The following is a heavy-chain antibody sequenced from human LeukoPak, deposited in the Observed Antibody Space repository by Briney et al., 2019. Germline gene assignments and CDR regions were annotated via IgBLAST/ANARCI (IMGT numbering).Heavy chain of an antibody. CDR1: GFTFRSYW. V-gene: IGHV3-7*01. Sequence: PGGSLRLSCAASGFTFRSYWMSWVRQAPGKGLEWVAHIKQDGGEKYYLDSVKGRFTISRDNTENSLYLQMTSLRAEDTAVYFCAVVSSDYYSNYPFHRWGQGTLVTVSS. D-gene: IGHD3-3*01. CDR2: IKQDGGEK. J-gene: IGHJ1*01. CDR3: AVVSSDYYSNYPFHR.